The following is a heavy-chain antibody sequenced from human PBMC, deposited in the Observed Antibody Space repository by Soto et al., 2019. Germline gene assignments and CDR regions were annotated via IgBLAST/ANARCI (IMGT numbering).Heavy chain of an antibody. V-gene: IGHV4-4*07. Sequence: PSETLSLTCTVSGGSISSYYWSWIGQPAGEGLEWIGRIYTSGSTNYNPSLKSRVTMSVDTSKNQFSLKLSSVTAADTAVYYCARGGAVAGLYYYYGMDVWGQGTTVTVSS. J-gene: IGHJ6*02. CDR1: GGSISSYY. CDR3: ARGGAVAGLYYYYGMDV. D-gene: IGHD6-19*01. CDR2: IYTSGST.